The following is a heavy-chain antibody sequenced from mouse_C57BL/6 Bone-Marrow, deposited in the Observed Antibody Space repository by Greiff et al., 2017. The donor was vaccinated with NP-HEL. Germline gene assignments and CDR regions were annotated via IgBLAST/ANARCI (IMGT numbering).Heavy chain of an antibody. J-gene: IGHJ3*01. Sequence: EVKLVESGGDLVKPGGSLKLSCAASGFTFSSYGMSWVRQTPDKRLEWVATISSGGSYTYYPDSVKGRFTISRDNAKNTLYLQMSSLKSEDTAMYYCARRHYYGSSYWFAYWGQGTLVTVSA. V-gene: IGHV5-6*02. CDR2: ISSGGSYT. CDR3: ARRHYYGSSYWFAY. CDR1: GFTFSSYG. D-gene: IGHD1-1*01.